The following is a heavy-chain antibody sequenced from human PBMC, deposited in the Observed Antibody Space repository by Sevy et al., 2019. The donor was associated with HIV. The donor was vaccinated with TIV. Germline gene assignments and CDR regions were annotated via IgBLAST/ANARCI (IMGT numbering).Heavy chain of an antibody. V-gene: IGHV3-23*01. CDR3: ALKAMTTVNRLFYY. D-gene: IGHD4-4*01. CDR1: GFIFSSYA. Sequence: GGSLRLSCAASGFIFSSYAMSWVRQAPGKGLEWVSAISGSGGSTYYADSVKGRFTISIDNSKNTLYLQMNSLRAEDTAVYYCALKAMTTVNRLFYYWGQRTLVTVSS. CDR2: ISGSGGST. J-gene: IGHJ4*02.